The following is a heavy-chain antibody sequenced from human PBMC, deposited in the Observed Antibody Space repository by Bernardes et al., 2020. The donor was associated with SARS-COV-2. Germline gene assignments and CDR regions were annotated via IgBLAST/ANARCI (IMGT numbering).Heavy chain of an antibody. CDR1: GFTFDDFA. D-gene: IGHD6-19*01. J-gene: IGHJ4*02. CDR3: AKDYETGELGIAVEGYCGH. CDR2: ISWNSGSI. Sequence: LRLSCAASGFTFDDFAMHWVRHSPGKGLEWVSGISWNSGSIGYAASVKGRFTISRDNAKNSLYLQMNSLRPDDTALYYCAKDYETGELGIAVEGYCGHWGQGTLVTVSS. V-gene: IGHV3-9*01.